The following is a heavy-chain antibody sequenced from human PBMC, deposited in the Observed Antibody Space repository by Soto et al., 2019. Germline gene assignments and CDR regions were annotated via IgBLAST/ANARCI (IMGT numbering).Heavy chain of an antibody. Sequence: SQTLSLTCAISGDSVSSNSAAWNWIRQSPSRGLEWLGRAYYRSKWYNDYAVSVKSRITINPDTSKNQFSLQLNSVTPEDTAVYYCARAPIAAAGMRGYYYYMDVWGKGTTVTVSS. J-gene: IGHJ6*03. CDR3: ARAPIAAAGMRGYYYYMDV. CDR2: AYYRSKWYN. V-gene: IGHV6-1*01. CDR1: GDSVSSNSAA. D-gene: IGHD6-13*01.